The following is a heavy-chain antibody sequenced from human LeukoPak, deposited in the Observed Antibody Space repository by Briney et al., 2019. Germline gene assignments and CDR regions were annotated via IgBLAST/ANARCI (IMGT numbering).Heavy chain of an antibody. V-gene: IGHV4-59*01. D-gene: IGHD6-19*01. CDR2: IYYTGST. Sequence: MSSETLSLTCTVSGGSISSYYWSWIRQPPGKGLEWIGNIYYTGSTSYNPSLKSRVTISLDTSKNQFSLKLSPVTAADTAVYYCARSSGWDDAFDIWGHGTMVTVSS. J-gene: IGHJ3*02. CDR3: ARSSGWDDAFDI. CDR1: GGSISSYY.